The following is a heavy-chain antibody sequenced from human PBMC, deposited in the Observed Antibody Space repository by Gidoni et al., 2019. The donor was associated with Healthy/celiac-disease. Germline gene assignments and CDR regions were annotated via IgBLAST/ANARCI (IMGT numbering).Heavy chain of an antibody. CDR2: SSSSSSYI. CDR1: GFTFSSYS. D-gene: IGHD2-8*01. Sequence: EVQLVESGGGLVKPGGSLRLSCAASGFTFSSYSMNWVRKAPGKVLEWGSSSSSSSSYINYADSVKGRFTISRDNAKNSLYLQMNSLRAEDTAVYYCARDSVDGYFDYWGQGTLVTVSS. CDR3: ARDSVDGYFDY. J-gene: IGHJ4*02. V-gene: IGHV3-21*01.